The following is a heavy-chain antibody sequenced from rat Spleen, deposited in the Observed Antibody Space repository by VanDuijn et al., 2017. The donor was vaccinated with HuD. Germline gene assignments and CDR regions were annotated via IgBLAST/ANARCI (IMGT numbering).Heavy chain of an antibody. Sequence: QVQLKESGPGLVQPSRTLSLTCNVSGFSLTSYGVNWVRQPPGKGLEWIAAIWGGGSTYYNSAFKSRLSISRDTSKSQVLLKMDSLQTEDTAMYFCAREGPFNPFAYWGQGTLVTVSS. CDR1: GFSLTSYG. D-gene: IGHD1-11*01. J-gene: IGHJ3*01. V-gene: IGHV2S8*01. CDR3: AREGPFNPFAY. CDR2: IWGGGST.